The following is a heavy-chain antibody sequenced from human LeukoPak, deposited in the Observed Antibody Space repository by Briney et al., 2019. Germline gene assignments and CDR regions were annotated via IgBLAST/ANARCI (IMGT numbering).Heavy chain of an antibody. D-gene: IGHD6-6*01. CDR2: IDSNSGVT. V-gene: IGHV1-2*02. CDR3: ARDNGYSSSSSSFDD. CDR1: GYTFTGYY. Sequence: ASVKVSCTASGYTFTGYYMPWVRQAPGHGLERMGWIDSNSGVTNYAQMFQGRVTMTRDTSISTAYMELSRLRSDDTAVYYWARDNGYSSSSSSFDDWGQGTLVTVSS. J-gene: IGHJ4*02.